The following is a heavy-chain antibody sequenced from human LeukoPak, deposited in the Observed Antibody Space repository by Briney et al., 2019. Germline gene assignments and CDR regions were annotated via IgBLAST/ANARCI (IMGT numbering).Heavy chain of an antibody. D-gene: IGHD5-18*01. J-gene: IGHJ4*02. CDR3: AKAIGSGYSYGYIFDY. V-gene: IGHV1-69*06. Sequence: SVKVSCKASGYTFTSYDINWVRQATGQGLEWMGGIIPIFGTANYAQKFQGRVTITADKSTSTAYMELSSLRAEDTALYYCAKAIGSGYSYGYIFDYWGQGTLVTVSS. CDR1: GYTFTSYD. CDR2: IIPIFGTA.